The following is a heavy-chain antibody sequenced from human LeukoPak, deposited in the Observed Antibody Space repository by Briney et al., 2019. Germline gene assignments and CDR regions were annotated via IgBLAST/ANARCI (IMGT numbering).Heavy chain of an antibody. CDR3: ARDLPPYYFDY. V-gene: IGHV1-69*04. J-gene: IGHJ4*02. Sequence: SGKVSCKASGGIFSSYAISWVRQAPGQGLEWMGRIIPILGIANYAQKFQGRVTITADKSTSTAYMDLSSLRSEDTAVYYCARDLPPYYFDYWGQGTLVTVSS. CDR1: GGIFSSYA. CDR2: IIPILGIA.